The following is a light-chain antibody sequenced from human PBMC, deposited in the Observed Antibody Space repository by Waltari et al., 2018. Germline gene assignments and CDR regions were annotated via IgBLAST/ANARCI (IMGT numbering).Light chain of an antibody. Sequence: DIQMTQSPSSLSASVGDSVTITCRASQSISNYLIWYQQKSGKAPKLLIYAASTLQSGVPSRFSGSGSGTDFSLTISSLQPEDFATYYCQQSYATPLTFGPGTKVDIK. CDR1: QSISNY. J-gene: IGKJ3*01. CDR2: AAS. V-gene: IGKV1-39*01. CDR3: QQSYATPLT.